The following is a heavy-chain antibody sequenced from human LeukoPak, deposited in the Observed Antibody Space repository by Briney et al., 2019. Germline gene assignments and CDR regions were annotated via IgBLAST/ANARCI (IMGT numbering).Heavy chain of an antibody. CDR1: GGSICSYY. Sequence: SETLSLTCTVSGGSICSYYWSWIRQPPGKGLEWIGYIYYSGSTKYNPSLTSRVTISVDTSKNQFSLKLTSVTAADTAVYYCARYNILTASDYWGQGILVTVSS. V-gene: IGHV4-59*01. CDR2: IYYSGST. D-gene: IGHD3-9*01. CDR3: ARYNILTASDY. J-gene: IGHJ4*02.